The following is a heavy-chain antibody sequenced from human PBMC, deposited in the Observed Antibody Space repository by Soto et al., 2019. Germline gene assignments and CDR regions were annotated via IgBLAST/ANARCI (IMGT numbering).Heavy chain of an antibody. V-gene: IGHV4-39*01. D-gene: IGHD1-26*01. CDR1: GGSISSGDYY. CDR2: IYYSGST. Sequence: SETLSLTCTVSGGSISSGDYYWSWIRQPPGKGLEWIGSIYYSGSTYYNPSLKSRVTISVDTSKNQFSLKLSSVTAADTAVYYCARIPRSIVGATNYVDYWGQGTLVTVSS. J-gene: IGHJ4*02. CDR3: ARIPRSIVGATNYVDY.